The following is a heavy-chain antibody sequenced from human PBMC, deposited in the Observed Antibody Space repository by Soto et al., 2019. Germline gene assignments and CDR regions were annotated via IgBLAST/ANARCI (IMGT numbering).Heavy chain of an antibody. Sequence: SETLSLTCTVSGGSISSYYWSWIRQPPGKGLEWIAYIYYSGSTNYNPSLKSRVTISVDTSKNQFSLRLSSVTAADTAVYYCARSGSYTGEDYNYYYYGMDVRGQGTTVTVSS. J-gene: IGHJ6*02. V-gene: IGHV4-59*01. CDR3: ARSGSYTGEDYNYYYYGMDV. CDR1: GGSISSYY. D-gene: IGHD1-26*01. CDR2: IYYSGST.